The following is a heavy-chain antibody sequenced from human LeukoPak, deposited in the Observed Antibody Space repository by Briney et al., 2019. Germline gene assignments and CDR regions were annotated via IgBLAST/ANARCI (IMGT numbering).Heavy chain of an antibody. J-gene: IGHJ4*02. CDR1: GFTFSSYS. D-gene: IGHD6-13*01. V-gene: IGHV3-21*01. CDR3: AREGYSSSSHYYFDY. CDR2: ISSSSSYI. Sequence: GGSLRLSCAASGFTFSSYSMNWVRQAPGKGLEWVSSISSSSSYIYYADSVKGRFTISRDNAKNSLYLQMNSLRAEDTAVYYCAREGYSSSSHYYFDYWGQGTLVTVSS.